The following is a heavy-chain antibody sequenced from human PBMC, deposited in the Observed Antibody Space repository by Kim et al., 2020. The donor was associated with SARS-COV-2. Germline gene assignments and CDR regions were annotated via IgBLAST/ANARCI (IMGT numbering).Heavy chain of an antibody. V-gene: IGHV1-2*02. J-gene: IGHJ4*02. CDR3: ARDTTVAFDN. D-gene: IGHD4-17*01. CDR2: INPNSGGT. Sequence: ASVKVSCKSSGYTFTGYFIHWVRQAPGQGLEWMGWINPNSGGTSYAHNFQGRVTMTRDTSVSTVYMELSRLKSDDTAVYYCARDTTVAFDNWGQGTLVTVSS. CDR1: GYTFTGYF.